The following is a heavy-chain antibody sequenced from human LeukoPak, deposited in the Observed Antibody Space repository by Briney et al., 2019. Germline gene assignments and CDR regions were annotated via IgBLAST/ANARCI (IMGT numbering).Heavy chain of an antibody. CDR3: ARMETSGAAGYYYYYYMDV. V-gene: IGHV4-39*07. CDR2: IFYSGST. CDR1: GGSISTSSYY. Sequence: PSETLSLTCTVSGGSISTSSYYWGWVRQPPGKGLEWIGNIFYSGSTYYNPSLKSRVTMSVDTSKNQFSLKLSSVTAADTAVYYCARMETSGAAGYYYYYYMDVWGKGTTVTVSS. J-gene: IGHJ6*03. D-gene: IGHD6-13*01.